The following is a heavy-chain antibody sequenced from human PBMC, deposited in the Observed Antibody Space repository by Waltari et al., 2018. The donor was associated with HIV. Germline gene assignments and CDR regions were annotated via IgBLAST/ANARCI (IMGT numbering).Heavy chain of an antibody. Sequence: VQLVESGGGLVQPGGSLRLSCAASGFTFSRNTMNWVRQAPWKGLELLSTITSDSTTIHYADSVKGRFTISRDNAKNSVFLQMSSLRDEDTAVYYCAKDINGVAGYFDYWGQGTLVTVSS. CDR2: ITSDSTTI. V-gene: IGHV3-48*02. D-gene: IGHD6-19*01. CDR3: AKDINGVAGYFDY. J-gene: IGHJ4*02. CDR1: GFTFSRNT.